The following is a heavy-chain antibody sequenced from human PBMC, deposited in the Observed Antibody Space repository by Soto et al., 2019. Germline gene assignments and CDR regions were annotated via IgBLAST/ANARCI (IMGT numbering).Heavy chain of an antibody. V-gene: IGHV3-23*01. D-gene: IGHD3-22*01. Sequence: GGSLRLSCAASGFTFSSYAMSWVRQAPGKGLEWVSAISGSGGSTYYADSVKGRFTISRDNSKNTLYLQMNSLRAEDTAVYYCAKDGSFLYYYDSCGYFDYWGQGTLVTVSS. J-gene: IGHJ4*02. CDR3: AKDGSFLYYYDSCGYFDY. CDR2: ISGSGGST. CDR1: GFTFSSYA.